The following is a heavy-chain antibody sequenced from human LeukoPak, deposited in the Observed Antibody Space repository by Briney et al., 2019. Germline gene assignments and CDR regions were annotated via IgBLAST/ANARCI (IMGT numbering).Heavy chain of an antibody. D-gene: IGHD4-17*01. Sequence: ASVRVSCTASGYTFTSYGISWVRQAPGQGLEWMGWISAYNGNTNYAQTLQGSVTITTDKSKSSVYMEMRSLRSDDTAVYYCSRGGLDYGDRPPYYVYNGMDVWGQGTTVTVSS. V-gene: IGHV1-18*01. J-gene: IGHJ6*02. CDR2: ISAYNGNT. CDR1: GYTFTSYG. CDR3: SRGGLDYGDRPPYYVYNGMDV.